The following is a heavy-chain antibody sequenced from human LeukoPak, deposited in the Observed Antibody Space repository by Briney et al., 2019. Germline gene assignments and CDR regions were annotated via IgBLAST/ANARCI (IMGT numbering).Heavy chain of an antibody. J-gene: IGHJ4*02. V-gene: IGHV3-23*01. D-gene: IGHD3-16*01. CDR1: GFTFSSYA. Sequence: PGGSLRLSCAVSGFTFSSYAMTWVRQAPGKGLEWVSAITSSGGGTFYADSVKGRFTISRDNSKNTLYLQMNSLRVEDTAVYYCARDYLREGDYWGQGTLVTVSS. CDR3: ARDYLREGDY. CDR2: ITSSGGGT.